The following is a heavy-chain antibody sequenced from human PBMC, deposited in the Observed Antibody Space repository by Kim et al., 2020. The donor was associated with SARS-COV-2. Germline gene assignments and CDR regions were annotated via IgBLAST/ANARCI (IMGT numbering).Heavy chain of an antibody. V-gene: IGHV4-59*01. CDR3: ARVHRGWLQYTANWYFDL. CDR2: IYYSGST. CDR1: GGSISSYY. D-gene: IGHD3-22*01. Sequence: SETLSLTCTVSGGSISSYYWSWIRQPPGKGLEWIGYIYYSGSTNYNPSLKSRVTISVDTSKNQFSLKLSSVTAADTAVYYCARVHRGWLQYTANWYFDLWGRGTLVTVSS. J-gene: IGHJ2*01.